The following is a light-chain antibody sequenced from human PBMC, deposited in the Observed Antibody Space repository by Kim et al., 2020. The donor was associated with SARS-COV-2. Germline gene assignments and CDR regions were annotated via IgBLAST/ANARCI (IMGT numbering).Light chain of an antibody. CDR1: RTISTY. CDR2: GAS. Sequence: SASVGDRVNITCRASRTISTYLNWYQHKPGKAPNLLIYGASSLQSGVPSRFSGSGSGTSFTLTISSLQPEDFGNYYCQQSYSTPYIFGLGTKLEI. V-gene: IGKV1-39*01. CDR3: QQSYSTPYI. J-gene: IGKJ2*01.